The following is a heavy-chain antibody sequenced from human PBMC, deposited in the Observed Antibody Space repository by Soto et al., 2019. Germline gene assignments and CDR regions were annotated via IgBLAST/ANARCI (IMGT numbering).Heavy chain of an antibody. Sequence: PGGSLRLSCAASGFTFSSYAMSWVRQAPGKGLEWVSAISGSGGSTYYADSVKGRSTISRDNSKNTLYLQMNSLRAEDTAVYYCAKDRVLRYFDWATLFDYWGQGTLVTVSS. CDR1: GFTFSSYA. V-gene: IGHV3-23*01. CDR2: ISGSGGST. J-gene: IGHJ4*02. CDR3: AKDRVLRYFDWATLFDY. D-gene: IGHD3-9*01.